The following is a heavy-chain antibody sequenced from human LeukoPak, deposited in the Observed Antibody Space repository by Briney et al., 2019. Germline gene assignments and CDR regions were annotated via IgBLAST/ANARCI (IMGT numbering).Heavy chain of an antibody. D-gene: IGHD6-6*01. CDR2: IYYSGST. V-gene: IGHV4-59*01. Sequence: GSLRLFCGVSGCTFSNAWMSWIRQPPGRGLEWIGYIYYSGSTKYNPSLKSRVTISVDTSKNQFSLRLSSVTAADTAVYYCARDWGVSARPGYMDVWGKGTTVTVSS. CDR3: ARDWGVSARPGYMDV. J-gene: IGHJ6*03. CDR1: GCTFSNAW.